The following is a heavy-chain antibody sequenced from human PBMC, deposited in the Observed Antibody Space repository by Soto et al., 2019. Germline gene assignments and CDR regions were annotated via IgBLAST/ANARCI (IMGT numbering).Heavy chain of an antibody. CDR3: ARAADWNSNWFDP. CDR2: IYYSGST. J-gene: IGHJ5*02. CDR1: GGSISSYY. Sequence: ASETLSLTCTVSGGSISSYYWRWIRQPPGKGLEWIGYIYYSGSTNYNPSLKSRVTISVDASKNQFSLKLSSVTAADTAVYYCARAADWNSNWFDPWGQGTLVTVSS. D-gene: IGHD1-7*01. V-gene: IGHV4-59*01.